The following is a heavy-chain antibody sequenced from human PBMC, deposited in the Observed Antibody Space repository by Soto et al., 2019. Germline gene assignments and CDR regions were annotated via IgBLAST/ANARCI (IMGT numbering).Heavy chain of an antibody. CDR2: ISGTSGYT. D-gene: IGHD3-10*01. CDR1: GFSFSDSY. Sequence: QVQLVESGGGLVKPGGSLRLSCAASGFSFSDSYMSWVRQAPGKGLEWVSYISGTSGYTGYADSVKGRFTISRDNAKNSLYLQRNSLRVEDTAVYSCARDRGGYGPPDVWGQGTTVTVSS. V-gene: IGHV3-11*06. J-gene: IGHJ6*02. CDR3: ARDRGGYGPPDV.